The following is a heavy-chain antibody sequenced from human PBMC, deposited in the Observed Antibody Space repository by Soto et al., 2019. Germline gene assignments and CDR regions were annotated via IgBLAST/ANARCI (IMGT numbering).Heavy chain of an antibody. D-gene: IGHD1-7*01. CDR2: ISGSGGST. J-gene: IGHJ4*02. Sequence: GGSLRLSCAASGFTFSSYAMSWVRQAPGKGLEWVSAISGSGGSTYYADSVKGRFTISRDNSKNTLYLQMNSLRAEDTAVNYCAKDRLQLLLSFLDYGGKGTRVPVPS. V-gene: IGHV3-23*01. CDR3: AKDRLQLLLSFLDY. CDR1: GFTFSSYA.